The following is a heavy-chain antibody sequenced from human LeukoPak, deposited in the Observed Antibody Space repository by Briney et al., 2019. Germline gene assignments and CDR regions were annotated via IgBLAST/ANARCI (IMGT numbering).Heavy chain of an antibody. J-gene: IGHJ4*02. CDR1: GYTFPSYG. Sequence: GSVKVSCKASGYTFPSYGIGWVRQAPGQGLEGMGWISAYNGYTNYAQKLQGRVTMTTDTSTSTAYMELRSLRSDATAVYYCARDPSPLLTFGGVLVPTADYWGQGTLVTVPS. V-gene: IGHV1-18*01. CDR2: ISAYNGYT. CDR3: ARDPSPLLTFGGVLVPTADY. D-gene: IGHD3-16*02.